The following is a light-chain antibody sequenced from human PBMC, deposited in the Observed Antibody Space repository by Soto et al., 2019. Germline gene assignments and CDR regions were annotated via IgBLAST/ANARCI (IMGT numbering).Light chain of an antibody. CDR1: SSNIGSNT. CDR3: AAWDDSLNGV. CDR2: TNN. V-gene: IGLV1-44*01. Sequence: QLVLTQPPSVSGTPGQRVTISCSGSSSNIGSNTVSWYQQLPGTAPKLLIYTNNQRPSGVPDRFSGSKSGTSASLAISGLQSEDEAEYYCAAWDDSLNGVFGGGTKLTVL. J-gene: IGLJ3*02.